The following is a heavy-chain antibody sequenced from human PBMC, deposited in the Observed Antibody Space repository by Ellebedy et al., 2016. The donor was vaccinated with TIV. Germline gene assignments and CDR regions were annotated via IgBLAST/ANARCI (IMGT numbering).Heavy chain of an antibody. Sequence: AASVKVSCKASGYTFTSYYMHWVRQAPGQGLEWMGWINPNSGGTNYAQKFQGRVTMTRDTSISTAYMELSRLRSDDTAVYYCAREDSSSWYTYGMDVWGQGTTVTVSS. J-gene: IGHJ6*02. CDR1: GYTFTSYY. V-gene: IGHV1-2*02. CDR2: INPNSGGT. D-gene: IGHD6-13*01. CDR3: AREDSSSWYTYGMDV.